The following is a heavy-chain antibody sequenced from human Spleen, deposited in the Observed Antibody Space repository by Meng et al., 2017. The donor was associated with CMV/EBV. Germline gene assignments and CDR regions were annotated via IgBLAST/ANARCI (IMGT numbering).Heavy chain of an antibody. Sequence: GESLKISCAASGFAFSDYYMSWIRQAPGKGLEWVSDISRSGSTISYADSVKGRLTISRDNAKNSLYMQMDNLRAEDTAVYYCARDECSSTSCYSLYADYWGQGVLVTVSS. J-gene: IGHJ4*02. V-gene: IGHV3-11*04. CDR2: ISRSGSTI. D-gene: IGHD2-2*02. CDR1: GFAFSDYY. CDR3: ARDECSSTSCYSLYADY.